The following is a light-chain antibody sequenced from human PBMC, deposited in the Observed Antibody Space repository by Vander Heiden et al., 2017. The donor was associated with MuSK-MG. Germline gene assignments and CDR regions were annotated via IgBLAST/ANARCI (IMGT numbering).Light chain of an antibody. V-gene: IGLV2-14*01. J-gene: IGLJ2*01. CDR3: SSYTSSSTLVV. CDR1: SSDVGGYNY. Sequence: QSALTRPASVSGSPGPSITISCTGTSSDVGGYNYVSWYQQHPGKAPKLMIYDVSNRPSGVSNRFSGSKSGNTASLTISGLQAEDEADYYCSSYTSSSTLVVFGGGTKLTVL. CDR2: DVS.